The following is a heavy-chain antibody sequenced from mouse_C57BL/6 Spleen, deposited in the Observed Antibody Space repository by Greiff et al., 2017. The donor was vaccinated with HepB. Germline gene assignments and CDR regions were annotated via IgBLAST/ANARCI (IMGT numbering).Heavy chain of an antibody. J-gene: IGHJ4*01. CDR3: ARYLFYYGNPPYYAMDY. V-gene: IGHV1-9*01. CDR1: GYTFTGYW. CDR2: ILPGSGST. Sequence: VQLVESGAELMKPGASVKLSCKATGYTFTGYWIEWVKQRPGHGLEWIGEILPGSGSTNYNEKFKGKATFTADTSSNTAYMQLSSLTTEDSAIYYCARYLFYYGNPPYYAMDYWGQGTSVTVSS. D-gene: IGHD2-1*01.